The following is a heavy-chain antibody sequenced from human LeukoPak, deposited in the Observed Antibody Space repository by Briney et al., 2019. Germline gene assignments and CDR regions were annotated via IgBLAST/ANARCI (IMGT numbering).Heavy chain of an antibody. D-gene: IGHD2-2*01. CDR2: IRYDGSNK. CDR3: AKDKQYQLPQRLDY. V-gene: IGHV3-30*02. J-gene: IGHJ4*02. Sequence: PGGSLRLSCAASGFTFSSYGMHWVRQAPGKGLEWVAFIRYDGSNKYYADSVKGRFTISRDNSKNTLYLQMNSLRAEDTAVYYCAKDKQYQLPQRLDYWGQGTLVTVSS. CDR1: GFTFSSYG.